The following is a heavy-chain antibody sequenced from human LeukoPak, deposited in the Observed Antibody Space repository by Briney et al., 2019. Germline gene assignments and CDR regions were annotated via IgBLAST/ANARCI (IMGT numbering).Heavy chain of an antibody. CDR1: GFTFSSYE. J-gene: IGHJ5*02. CDR2: ISSSGSTI. D-gene: IGHD1-26*01. CDR3: AKDSGGSYFAGQNWFDP. Sequence: PGGSLRLSCAASGFTFSSYEMNWVRQAPGKGLEWVSYISSSGSTIYYADSVKGRFTISRDNSKNSLYLQMNSLRTEDTALYYCAKDSGGSYFAGQNWFDPWGQGTLVTVSS. V-gene: IGHV3-48*03.